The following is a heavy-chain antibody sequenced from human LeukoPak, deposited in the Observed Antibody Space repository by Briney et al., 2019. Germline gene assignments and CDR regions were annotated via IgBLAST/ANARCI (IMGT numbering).Heavy chain of an antibody. Sequence: GGSLRLSCAASGFTFDDYTMHWVRQAPGKGLEWVSAISGSGGSTYYADSVKGRFTISRDNSKNTLYLQMNSLRAEDTAVYYCARWRDWGSSHFDYWGQGTLVTVSS. CDR2: ISGSGGST. CDR1: GFTFDDYT. D-gene: IGHD7-27*01. CDR3: ARWRDWGSSHFDY. J-gene: IGHJ4*02. V-gene: IGHV3-23*01.